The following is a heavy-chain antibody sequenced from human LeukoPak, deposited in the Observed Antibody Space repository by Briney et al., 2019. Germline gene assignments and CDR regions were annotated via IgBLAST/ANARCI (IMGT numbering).Heavy chain of an antibody. CDR1: GYTFTTYD. Sequence: ASVTVSCTASGYTFTTYDINWVRQATGQGLEWMGWMNPNSANTGYAQKFQGRVTTTRNTSISTAYMELSSLRSEDTAVYYCARGRGIYGMDVWGQGTTVTVSS. D-gene: IGHD1-26*01. CDR2: MNPNSANT. V-gene: IGHV1-8*01. J-gene: IGHJ6*02. CDR3: ARGRGIYGMDV.